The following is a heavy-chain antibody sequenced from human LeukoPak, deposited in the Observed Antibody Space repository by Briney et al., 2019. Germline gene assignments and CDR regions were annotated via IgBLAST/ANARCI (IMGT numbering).Heavy chain of an antibody. CDR2: MNPNSGNT. D-gene: IGHD3-9*01. J-gene: IGHJ5*02. CDR1: GYTFTSYD. Sequence: ASVKVSCKASGYTFTSYDINWVRQATGQGLEWMGWMNPNSGNTGYAQKFQGRVTMTRNTSISTAYMELSSLRSEDTAVYYCAGQLRYFDWLKSGRWFDPWGQGTLVTVSS. V-gene: IGHV1-8*01. CDR3: AGQLRYFDWLKSGRWFDP.